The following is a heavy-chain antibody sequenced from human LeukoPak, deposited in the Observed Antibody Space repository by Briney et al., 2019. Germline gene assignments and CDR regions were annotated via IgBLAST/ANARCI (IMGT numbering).Heavy chain of an antibody. CDR1: GFTFSDYY. D-gene: IGHD1-14*01. V-gene: IGHV3-11*01. J-gene: IGHJ3*02. CDR3: ARDVLAAGATGTFDI. Sequence: PGGSLRLSCAASGFTFSDYYMSWIRQAPGKGLKWVSYISSSGSTIYYADSVKGRFTISRDNAKNSLYLQMNSLRAEDTAVYYCARDVLAAGATGTFDIWGQGTMVTVSS. CDR2: ISSSGSTI.